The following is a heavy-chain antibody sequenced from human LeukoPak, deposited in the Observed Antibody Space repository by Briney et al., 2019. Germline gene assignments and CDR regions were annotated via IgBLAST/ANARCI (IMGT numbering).Heavy chain of an antibody. CDR3: AKGHCSSTSCIRFDP. V-gene: IGHV3-23*01. D-gene: IGHD2-2*01. CDR2: ISDSGGST. CDR1: GFTFSSYA. J-gene: IGHJ5*02. Sequence: PGGSLRLSCAASGFTFSSYAMSWVRQAPGKGLEWVSAISDSGGSTYYADSVEGRFTISRDNSKNTLYLQMNSLRAEDTAVYYSAKGHCSSTSCIRFDPWGQGTLVSVSS.